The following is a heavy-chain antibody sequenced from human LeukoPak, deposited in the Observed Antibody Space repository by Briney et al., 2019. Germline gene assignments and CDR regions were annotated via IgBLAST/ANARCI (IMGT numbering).Heavy chain of an antibody. CDR2: VYYGRTT. CDR3: VRHDGRGGATMGALDS. CDR1: AGSISSNSHH. J-gene: IGHJ4*02. D-gene: IGHD5-12*01. Sequence: MPSETLSLTCTVSAGSISSNSHHWGWIRQSPGKGLEWIGSVYYGRTTYYNPSLNSRVTISVVTSKNQFSLQLNSVTAADTAVYYCVRHDGRGGATMGALDSWGQGSLVTVTS. V-gene: IGHV4-39*01.